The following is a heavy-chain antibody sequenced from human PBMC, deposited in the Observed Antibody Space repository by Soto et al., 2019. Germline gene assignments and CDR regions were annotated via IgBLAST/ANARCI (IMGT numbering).Heavy chain of an antibody. V-gene: IGHV3-30*18. CDR2: ITYDGSFQ. D-gene: IGHD1-7*01. J-gene: IGHJ4*02. CDR3: AKDRVGGTFYTPLAF. CDR1: GFNFDNYC. Sequence: LRLSCQASGFNFDNYCMHWVRQAPGKGLEWVAVITYDGSFQYYADSVKGRFTISRDNSKNTLSLHLNTLKPEDTAVYHCAKDRVGGTFYTPLAFWGQGTLVTVSS.